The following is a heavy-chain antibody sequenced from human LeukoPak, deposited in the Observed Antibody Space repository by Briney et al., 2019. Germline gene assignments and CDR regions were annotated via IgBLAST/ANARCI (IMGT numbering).Heavy chain of an antibody. D-gene: IGHD3-22*01. CDR2: ISAYNGNT. V-gene: IGHV1-18*01. J-gene: IGHJ4*02. CDR1: GYTFTSYG. Sequence: ASVKVSCKASGYTFTSYGISWVRQAPGQGLEWMGWISAYNGNTNYAQKFQGRVTMTTDTSTSTAYMELRSLRSDDTAVYYCARKTHYYYDSSGQEPWGQGTLVTVSS. CDR3: ARKTHYYYDSSGQEP.